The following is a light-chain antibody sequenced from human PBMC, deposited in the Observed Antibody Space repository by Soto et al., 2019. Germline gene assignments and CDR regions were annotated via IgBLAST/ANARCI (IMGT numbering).Light chain of an antibody. CDR3: QQYNNTFFT. CDR1: PSISSW. CDR2: DAS. V-gene: IGKV1-5*01. Sequence: DIQMTQSPSTLSASVGDRVTITCRASPSISSWLAWYQQKPGKAPKLLIYDASSLESGVPSRFSGSGSGTEFTLSISRMQPDDFATNNCQQYNNTFFTFVPGTKLDIK. J-gene: IGKJ3*01.